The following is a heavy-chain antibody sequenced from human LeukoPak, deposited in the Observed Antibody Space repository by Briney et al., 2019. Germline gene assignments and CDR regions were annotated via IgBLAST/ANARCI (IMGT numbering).Heavy chain of an antibody. D-gene: IGHD2-15*01. CDR3: ARDSGLKDCSGVSCYRAFDI. Sequence: ASVKVSCKASGYTFSNYGISWVRQAPGQGLEWMGWISAYNEDTNYAQKLQGRLTTTTDTSTSTAYMELRSLRSDDTAVYFCARDSGLKDCSGVSCYRAFDIWGQGTMITVSS. CDR2: ISAYNEDT. J-gene: IGHJ3*02. V-gene: IGHV1-18*01. CDR1: GYTFSNYG.